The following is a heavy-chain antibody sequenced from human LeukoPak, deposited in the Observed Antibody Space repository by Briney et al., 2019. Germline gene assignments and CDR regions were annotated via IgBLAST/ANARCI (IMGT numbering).Heavy chain of an antibody. D-gene: IGHD1-14*01. CDR2: ISSSSHYT. V-gene: IGHV3-11*05. CDR1: GFTFSNRY. CDR3: VTETTEGAKDY. Sequence: KAGGSLRLSCAASGFTFSNRYMGWVRQAPGKGLAWVSYISSSSHYTNYEASVRGRFIISRDNARDSVYLQMNSLRVEDTAIYYCVTETTEGAKDYWGQGTLVTVSS. J-gene: IGHJ4*02.